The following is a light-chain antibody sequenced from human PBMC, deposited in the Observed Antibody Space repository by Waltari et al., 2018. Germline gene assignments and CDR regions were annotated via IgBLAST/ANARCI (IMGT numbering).Light chain of an antibody. V-gene: IGLV1-40*01. CDR3: QSYDSSLSSVV. CDR1: SSTIGAGYD. CDR2: GNS. J-gene: IGLJ2*01. Sequence: QSVLTQPPSVSGAPGPSVPISCTGSSSTIGAGYDLHWYQQLPGTAPKFLIYGNSNRPSGVPDRFAGSKSGTSASLAITGLQAEDEADDYCQSYDSSLSSVVFGGGTKLTVL.